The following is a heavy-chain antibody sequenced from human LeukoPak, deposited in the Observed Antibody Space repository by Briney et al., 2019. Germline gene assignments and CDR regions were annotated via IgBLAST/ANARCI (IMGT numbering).Heavy chain of an antibody. CDR1: GYTFTGYY. D-gene: IGHD7-27*01. Sequence: ASVKVSCKASGYTFTGYYMHWVRQAPGQGLEWMGWINPNSGGTNYAQKFQSRVTMTRDTSISTAYMELSRLRSDDTAVYYCASHVWDYYYYGMDVWGQGTTVTVSS. CDR2: INPNSGGT. V-gene: IGHV1-2*02. J-gene: IGHJ6*02. CDR3: ASHVWDYYYYGMDV.